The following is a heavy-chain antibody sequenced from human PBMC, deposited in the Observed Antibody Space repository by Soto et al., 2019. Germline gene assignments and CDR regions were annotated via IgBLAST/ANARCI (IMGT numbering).Heavy chain of an antibody. J-gene: IGHJ5*02. CDR3: ARGPLITGTTEYNWFDP. CDR1: GGSISSGGYY. V-gene: IGHV4-31*03. Sequence: SETLSLTCTVSGGSISSGGYYWSWIRQHPGKGLEWIGYIYYSGSTYYNPSLKSRVTISVDTSKNQFSLKLSSVTAADTAVYYCARGPLITGTTEYNWFDPWGQGTLVTVSS. D-gene: IGHD1-20*01. CDR2: IYYSGST.